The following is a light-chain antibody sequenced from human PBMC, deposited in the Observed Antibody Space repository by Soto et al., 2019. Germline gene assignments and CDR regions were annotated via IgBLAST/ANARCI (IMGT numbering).Light chain of an antibody. J-gene: IGKJ4*01. CDR2: KAS. CDR1: QGISYW. CDR3: QHFDTSSPLS. Sequence: DIQMTQSTSSLSASVGDRVNITSRASQGISYWLAWYQQKPGKAPKLLIYKASSLESGVPSRFSGSGSGTEFTLTISSLQPDDFATYYCQHFDTSSPLSFGGGTKVE. V-gene: IGKV1-5*03.